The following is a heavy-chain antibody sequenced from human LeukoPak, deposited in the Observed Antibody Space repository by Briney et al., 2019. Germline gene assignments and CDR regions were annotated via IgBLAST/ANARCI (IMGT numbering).Heavy chain of an antibody. CDR3: ARVTRWAGLDF. CDR2: IYYSGST. CDR1: GGSISSGDKY. Sequence: SQTLSLTCNVSGGSISSGDKYWSWIRQPPVKGLEWIGYIYYSGSTYYNPSLKSRLTISVDTSENQFSLHLTSVTAADTAVYFCARVTRWAGLDFWGQGTLVTVSS. D-gene: IGHD2-21*02. J-gene: IGHJ4*02. V-gene: IGHV4-30-4*01.